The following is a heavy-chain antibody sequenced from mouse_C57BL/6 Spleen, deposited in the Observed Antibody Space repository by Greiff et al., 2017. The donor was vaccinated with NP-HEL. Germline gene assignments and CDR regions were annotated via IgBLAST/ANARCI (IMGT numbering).Heavy chain of an antibody. V-gene: IGHV14-4*01. Sequence: VQLKESGAELVRPGASVKLSCTASGFNIKDDYMHWVKQRPEQGLEWIGWIDPENGDTEYASKFQGKATITADTSSNTAYLQLSSLTSEDTAVYYCTTGDDDGDYAMDYWGQGTSVTVSS. D-gene: IGHD2-12*01. J-gene: IGHJ4*01. CDR3: TTGDDDGDYAMDY. CDR1: GFNIKDDY. CDR2: IDPENGDT.